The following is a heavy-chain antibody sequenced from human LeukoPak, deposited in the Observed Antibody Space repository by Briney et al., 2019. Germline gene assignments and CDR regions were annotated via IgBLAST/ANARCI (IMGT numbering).Heavy chain of an antibody. CDR3: ARRPTYYYDSSGYPLAYAFDI. CDR2: INHSGST. Sequence: PSQTLSLTCTVSGGSISSGDYYWSWIRQPPGKGLEWIGEINHSGSTNYNPSLKSRVTISVDTSKNQFSLKLSSVTAADTAVYYCARRPTYYYDSSGYPLAYAFDIWGQGTMVTVSS. V-gene: IGHV4-30-4*08. J-gene: IGHJ3*02. CDR1: GGSISSGDYY. D-gene: IGHD3-22*01.